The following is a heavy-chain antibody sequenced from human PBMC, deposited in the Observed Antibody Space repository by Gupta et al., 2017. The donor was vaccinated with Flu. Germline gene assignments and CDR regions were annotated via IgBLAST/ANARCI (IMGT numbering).Heavy chain of an antibody. CDR2: IRGKIDGGTA. V-gene: IGHV3-15*01. CDR3: TTYGISGLFALDV. CDR1: NAG. J-gene: IGHJ6*02. D-gene: IGHD3-9*01. Sequence: NAGRTWVRQAPGKGREWVGHIRGKIDGGTADYAAPVKGRFTISRDDSKNTLCLQMNSLKTEDTAVYYCTTYGISGLFALDVWGQGTTVTVSS.